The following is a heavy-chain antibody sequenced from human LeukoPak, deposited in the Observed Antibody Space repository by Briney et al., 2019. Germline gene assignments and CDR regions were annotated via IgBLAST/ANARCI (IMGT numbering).Heavy chain of an antibody. J-gene: IGHJ4*02. CDR3: ARDRVEQWLARGGGEIDY. CDR1: GSTFSSYG. Sequence: GGSLRLSCAASGSTFSSYGMHWVRQAPGKGLEWVAVIWYDGSNKYYADSVKGRFTISRDNSKNTLYLQMNSLRAEDTAVYYCARDRVEQWLARGGGEIDYWGQGTLVTVSS. D-gene: IGHD6-19*01. CDR2: IWYDGSNK. V-gene: IGHV3-33*01.